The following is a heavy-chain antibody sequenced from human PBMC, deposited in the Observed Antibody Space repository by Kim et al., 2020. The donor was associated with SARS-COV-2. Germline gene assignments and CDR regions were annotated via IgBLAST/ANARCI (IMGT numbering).Heavy chain of an antibody. Sequence: ASVKVSCKASGYTFTSYDINWVRQATGQGLEWMGWMNPISGNTGYAQKFQGRVTMTRNTSISTAYMELSSLRSEDTAVYYCARGFRAAAGPFYYYYYMDVWGKGTTVTVSS. V-gene: IGHV1-8*01. CDR1: GYTFTSYD. J-gene: IGHJ6*03. CDR2: MNPISGNT. CDR3: ARGFRAAAGPFYYYYYMDV. D-gene: IGHD6-13*01.